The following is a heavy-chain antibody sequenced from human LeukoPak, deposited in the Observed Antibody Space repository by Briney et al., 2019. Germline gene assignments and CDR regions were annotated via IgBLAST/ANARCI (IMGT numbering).Heavy chain of an antibody. CDR1: GFTFSSAW. CDR2: IKSKTNGETR. J-gene: IGHJ4*02. Sequence: GGSLRLSCAASGFTFSSAWMSWVRRAPGKGLEWVGRIKSKTNGETRDYAAPVKGRFTISRDDSKNMVYLQMNSLKSEDTAVYYCTAERGTYYAYWGQGTLVTVS. D-gene: IGHD1-26*01. CDR3: TAERGTYYAY. V-gene: IGHV3-15*01.